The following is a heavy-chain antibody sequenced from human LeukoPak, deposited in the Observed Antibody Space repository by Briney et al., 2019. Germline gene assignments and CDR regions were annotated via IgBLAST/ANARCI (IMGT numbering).Heavy chain of an antibody. D-gene: IGHD5-12*01. V-gene: IGHV4-39*07. CDR3: ARYSGSGYGMFYFDY. CDR1: GGSISSSSYY. J-gene: IGHJ4*02. CDR2: IYYSGST. Sequence: SETLSLTCTVSGGSISSSSYYWGWIRQPPGKGLEWIGCIYYSGSTYYNPSLKSRVTISVDTSKNQFSLKLSSVTAADTAVYYCARYSGSGYGMFYFDYWGQGTLVTVSS.